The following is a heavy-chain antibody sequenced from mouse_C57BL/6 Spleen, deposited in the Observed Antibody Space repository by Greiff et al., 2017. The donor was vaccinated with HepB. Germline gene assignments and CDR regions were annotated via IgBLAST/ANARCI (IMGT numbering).Heavy chain of an antibody. D-gene: IGHD1-1*02. J-gene: IGHJ4*01. Sequence: QVQLQQPGAELVKPGASVKMSCKASGYTFTSYWITWVKQRPGQGLEWIGDIYPGSGSTNYNEKFKSKATLTVDTSSSTAYMQLSSLTSEHSAVYYCARMGGNYDAMDYWGQGTSGTVSS. CDR2: IYPGSGST. CDR1: GYTFTSYW. CDR3: ARMGGNYDAMDY. V-gene: IGHV1-55*01.